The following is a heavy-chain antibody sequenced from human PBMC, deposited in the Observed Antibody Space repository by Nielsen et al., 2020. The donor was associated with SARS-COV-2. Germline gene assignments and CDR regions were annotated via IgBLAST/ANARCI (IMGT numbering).Heavy chain of an antibody. CDR2: ISSSSSYI. CDR1: GFTFSSYS. V-gene: IGHV3-21*01. CDR3: AREGYSYGYGMDV. J-gene: IGHJ6*02. D-gene: IGHD5-18*01. Sequence: GESLKISCAASGFTFSSYSMNWVRQAPGKGLEWVSSISSSSSYIYYADSVEGRFTISRDNAKNSLYLQMNSLRAEDTAVYYYAREGYSYGYGMDVWGQGTTVTVSS.